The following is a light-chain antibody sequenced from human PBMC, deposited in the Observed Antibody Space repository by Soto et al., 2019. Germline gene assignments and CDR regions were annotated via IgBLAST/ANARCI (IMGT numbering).Light chain of an antibody. Sequence: DIQMTQSPSSLSASVGDRVTITCRASQSISSYLNWYQQKPGKAPKFLIYDASNLGTGVPSRFSGSGSGTDFSFTITNLQPEDFATYYCQQYDTIPPSFGQGTKLDFK. J-gene: IGKJ2*03. CDR2: DAS. V-gene: IGKV1-33*01. CDR1: QSISSY. CDR3: QQYDTIPPS.